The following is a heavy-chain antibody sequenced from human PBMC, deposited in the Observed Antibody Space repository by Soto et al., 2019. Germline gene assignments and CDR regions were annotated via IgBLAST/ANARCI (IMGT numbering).Heavy chain of an antibody. CDR3: ARGGGDCGYRLAYYYYIGMAV. CDR1: GYAFSSYA. Sequence: QVQLVQSGAEEKKPGASVKVSCKASGYAFSSYAMHWVRQAPGQRLEWMGWINIGSGNTEYSQNFQDRITITRDTSARTVYMELSVLRSEDTAVYYCARGGGDCGYRLAYYYYIGMAVWGQGTTVTVSS. J-gene: IGHJ6*02. V-gene: IGHV1-3*04. CDR2: INIGSGNT. D-gene: IGHD2-21*02.